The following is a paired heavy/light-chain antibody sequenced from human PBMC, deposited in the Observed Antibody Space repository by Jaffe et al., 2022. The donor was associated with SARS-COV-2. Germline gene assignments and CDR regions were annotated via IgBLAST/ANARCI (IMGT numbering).Light chain of an antibody. CDR2: GNY. J-gene: IGLJ3*02. CDR3: GTWDSSLSAWV. Sequence: QSVLTQPPSVSATPGQKVTISCSGSSSNIANNYVSWYQQLPGTAPKLLIYGNYKRPSGIPDRFSGSRSGTSATLGITGLQTEDEADYFCGTWDSSLSAWVFGGGTKLTVL. V-gene: IGLV1-51*01. CDR1: SSNIANNY.
Heavy chain of an antibody. CDR3: AAFDSSGYEVEY. Sequence: QVQLQESGPGLVKPSQTLSLTCSVSGGSVSSGHHYWSWIRQHPGKGLEWIGYIYYNGNTYYNPSLKSRLTISMDASKNQFSLKLNSVTAADTAVYSCAAFDSSGYEVEYWGQGTLVTVSS. V-gene: IGHV4-31*03. J-gene: IGHJ4*02. CDR2: IYYNGNT. CDR1: GGSVSSGHHY. D-gene: IGHD3-22*01.